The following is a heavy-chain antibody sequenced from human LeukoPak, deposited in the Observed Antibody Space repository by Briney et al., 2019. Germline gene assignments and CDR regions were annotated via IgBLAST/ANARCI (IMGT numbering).Heavy chain of an antibody. CDR2: IYPGDSDT. V-gene: IGHV5-51*01. CDR3: ARSSVEVAAQIDY. D-gene: IGHD2-15*01. CDR1: GYSFTSYW. J-gene: IGHJ4*02. Sequence: GESLKISCKGSGYSFTSYWIGWVRQMPGKGLEWMGIIYPGDSDTRYSPSFQGQVTISADKSIRTAYLQWSSLKASDTAMYYCARSSVEVAAQIDYWGQGTLVTVSS.